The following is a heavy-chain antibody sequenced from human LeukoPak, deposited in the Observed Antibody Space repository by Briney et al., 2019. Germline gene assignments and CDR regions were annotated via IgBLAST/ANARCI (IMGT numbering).Heavy chain of an antibody. CDR1: GGSFSGYY. CDR3: ARDGVGALYGMDV. Sequence: SETLSLTCAVYGGSFSGYYWSWIRQPPGKGLEWIGEINHSGSTNYNPSLKSRVTISVDTSKNQFSLKLSSVTAADTAVYYCARDGVGALYGMDVWGQGTTVTVSS. V-gene: IGHV4-34*01. D-gene: IGHD1-26*01. J-gene: IGHJ6*02. CDR2: INHSGST.